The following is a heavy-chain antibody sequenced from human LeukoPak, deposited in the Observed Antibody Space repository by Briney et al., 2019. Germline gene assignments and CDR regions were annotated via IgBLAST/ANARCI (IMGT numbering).Heavy chain of an antibody. J-gene: IGHJ4*02. CDR3: ARGRPRFDY. CDR2: IFYSGST. CDR1: GGSISSYY. V-gene: IGHV4-59*01. Sequence: SETLSLTCTVSGGSISSYYWSWIRQPPGKGLEWIGYIFYSGSTNYNPSLKSRVTISVDTSKNQFSLKLSSVTAADTAVYYCARGRPRFDYWGQGTLVTVSS.